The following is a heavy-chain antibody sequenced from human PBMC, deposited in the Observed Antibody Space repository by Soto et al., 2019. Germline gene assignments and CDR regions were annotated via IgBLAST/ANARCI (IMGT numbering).Heavy chain of an antibody. CDR2: INHSGST. D-gene: IGHD4-17*01. CDR1: VGSLSGYS. V-gene: IGHV4-34*01. Sequence: EPLPLTSAVYVGSLSGYSWAGFGHPPGKGLEWIGEINHSGSTNYNPSLKSRVTISVDTSKNQFSLKLSSVTAADTAVYYCARGGGDRTNDAFDIWGQGTMVTVSS. J-gene: IGHJ3*02. CDR3: ARGGGDRTNDAFDI.